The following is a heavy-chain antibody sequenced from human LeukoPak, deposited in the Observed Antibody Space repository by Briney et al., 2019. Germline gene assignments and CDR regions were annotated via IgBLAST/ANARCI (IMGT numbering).Heavy chain of an antibody. J-gene: IGHJ5*02. V-gene: IGHV1-69*13. CDR1: GGTFSSYA. Sequence: GASVKVSCRASGGTFSSYAISWVRQAPGQGLEWMGGIIPIFGTANYAQKFQGRVTITADESTSTAYMELSSLRSEDTAVYYCARSAEGYCSSTSCYRYNWFDPWGQGTLVTVSS. CDR3: ARSAEGYCSSTSCYRYNWFDP. CDR2: IIPIFGTA. D-gene: IGHD2-2*01.